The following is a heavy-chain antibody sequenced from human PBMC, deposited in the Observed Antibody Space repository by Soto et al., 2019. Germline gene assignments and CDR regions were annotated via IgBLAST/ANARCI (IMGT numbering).Heavy chain of an antibody. CDR1: GYTFTNYY. Sequence: QVQLVQSGAEVKKPGASVKVSCKASGYTFTNYYIHWVRQAPGQGLEWMGMINPSGGSTTYAQKFQGRGTMTRDTTTSTVFMELHRLRSEDTAVYYCSRDGWFSKLYRYYMDVWGRGTTVTVSS. D-gene: IGHD6-19*01. J-gene: IGHJ6*03. V-gene: IGHV1-46*03. CDR3: SRDGWFSKLYRYYMDV. CDR2: INPSGGST.